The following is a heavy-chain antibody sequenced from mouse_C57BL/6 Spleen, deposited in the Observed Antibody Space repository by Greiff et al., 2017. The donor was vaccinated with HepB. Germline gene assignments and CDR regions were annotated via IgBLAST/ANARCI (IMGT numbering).Heavy chain of an antibody. D-gene: IGHD4-1*01. CDR1: GYSITSGYY. Sequence: EVKLQESGPGLVKPSQSLSLTCSVTGYSITSGYYWNWIRQFPGNKLEWMGYISYDGSNNYNPSLKNRISITRDTSKNQFFLKLNSVTTEDTATYYCARGLLAGTFAYWGQGTLVTVSA. J-gene: IGHJ3*01. CDR2: ISYDGSN. V-gene: IGHV3-6*01. CDR3: ARGLLAGTFAY.